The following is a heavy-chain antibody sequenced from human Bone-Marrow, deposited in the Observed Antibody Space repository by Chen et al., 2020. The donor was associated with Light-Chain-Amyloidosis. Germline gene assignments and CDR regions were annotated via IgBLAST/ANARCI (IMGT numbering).Heavy chain of an antibody. CDR3: ARGTMTSVDWSYYCDF. Sequence: QVQLQESGPGLVKPSQTLSLTCTVSGDSISSGPHYWTWIRQHPGRGLEWIGYIYYGGNSRYNPSLMSRVTISLATSKNQFSLNLSSVTAADTAVYYCARGTMTSVDWSYYCDFWGQGTLVTVSS. V-gene: IGHV4-31*03. CDR1: GDSISSGPHY. CDR2: IYYGGNS. D-gene: IGHD3-22*01. J-gene: IGHJ4*02.